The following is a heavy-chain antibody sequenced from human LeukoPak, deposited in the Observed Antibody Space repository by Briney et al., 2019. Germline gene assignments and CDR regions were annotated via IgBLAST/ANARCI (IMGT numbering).Heavy chain of an antibody. CDR2: IYYSGST. CDR1: XGSXSSYY. V-gene: IGHV4-59*12. J-gene: IGHJ4*02. Sequence: XXXVXXGSXSSYYWSWIRQPPGKGLEGIGYIYYSGSTNYNPSLKSRVTISVDTSKKQFSLKLSSVTAADTAVYYCXXXXXXXXXXXXXPXFDYWGQGTLVTVSS. CDR3: XXXXXXXXXXXXXPXFDY.